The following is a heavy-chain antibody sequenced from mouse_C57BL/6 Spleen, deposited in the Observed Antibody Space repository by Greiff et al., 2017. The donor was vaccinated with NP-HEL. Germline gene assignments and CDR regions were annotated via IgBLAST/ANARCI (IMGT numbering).Heavy chain of an antibody. D-gene: IGHD2-1*01. V-gene: IGHV3-8*01. CDR1: GYSITSDY. CDR2: ISYSGST. J-gene: IGHJ1*03. Sequence: EVKVVESGPGLAKPSQTLSLTCSVTGYSITSDYWNWIRKFPGNKLEYMGYISYSGSTYYNPSPKSRISITRDTSKNQYYLQFNSVTTEDTATYYCARWGNYGNSLRYFDVWGTGTTVTVSS. CDR3: ARWGNYGNSLRYFDV.